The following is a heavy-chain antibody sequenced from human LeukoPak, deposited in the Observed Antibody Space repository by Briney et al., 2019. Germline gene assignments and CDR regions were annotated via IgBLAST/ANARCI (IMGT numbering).Heavy chain of an antibody. Sequence: GGSLRLSCAASGFTFTTHAMNWVRQAPGKGLEWVSGISGSGGTTHYADSVRGRFTISRDNSQNAVYLQMNSLRGDDTALYFCAKGGGGHCSGGFCSNFDYWGQGALVTVSS. V-gene: IGHV3-23*01. D-gene: IGHD2-15*01. J-gene: IGHJ4*02. CDR2: ISGSGGTT. CDR1: GFTFTTHA. CDR3: AKGGGGHCSGGFCSNFDY.